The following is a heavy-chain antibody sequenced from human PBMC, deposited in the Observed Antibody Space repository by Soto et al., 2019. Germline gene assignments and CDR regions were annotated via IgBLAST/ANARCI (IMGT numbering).Heavy chain of an antibody. CDR3: AKDFFGGMVRGQYYFDY. V-gene: IGHV3-23*01. D-gene: IGHD3-10*01. J-gene: IGHJ4*02. CDR1: GFTFSSYA. CDR2: ISGSGGST. Sequence: GGSLRLSCAASGFTFSSYAMSWVRQAPGKGLEWVSAISGSGGSTYYADSVKGRFTISRDNSKNTLYLQMNSLRAEDTAVYYCAKDFFGGMVRGQYYFDYWGQGTLVTVSS.